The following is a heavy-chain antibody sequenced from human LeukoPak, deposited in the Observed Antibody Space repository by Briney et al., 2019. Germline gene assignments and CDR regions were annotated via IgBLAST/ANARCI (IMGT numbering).Heavy chain of an antibody. V-gene: IGHV3-23*01. Sequence: WGSLRLSCAASGFTFSSYAMSWVRQAPGKGLEWVSAISGSGGSTYYADSVKGRFTISRDNSKNTLYLQMNSLRAEDTAVYYCAKTVLSRYDFWSGYPVYYFDYWGQGTLVTVSS. CDR1: GFTFSSYA. CDR3: AKTVLSRYDFWSGYPVYYFDY. D-gene: IGHD3-3*01. J-gene: IGHJ4*02. CDR2: ISGSGGST.